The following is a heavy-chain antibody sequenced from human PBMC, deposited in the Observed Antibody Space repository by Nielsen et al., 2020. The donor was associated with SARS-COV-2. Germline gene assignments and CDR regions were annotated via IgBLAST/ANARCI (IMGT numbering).Heavy chain of an antibody. D-gene: IGHD5-24*01. CDR2: ISNTGST. Sequence: SETLSLTCTVSGGSISSYYWSWIRQPPGKGLEWIGYISNTGSTNYNPSLQSRVTISVDTSKNQFSLKLSSVTAADTAVYYCARDHGYNYAYGHYCYGMDVWGQGTTVTVSS. CDR3: ARDHGYNYAYGHYCYGMDV. V-gene: IGHV4-59*01. J-gene: IGHJ6*02. CDR1: GGSISSYY.